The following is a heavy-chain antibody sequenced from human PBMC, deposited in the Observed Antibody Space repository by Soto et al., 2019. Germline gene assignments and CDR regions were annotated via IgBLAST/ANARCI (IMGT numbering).Heavy chain of an antibody. Sequence: SGPTLVNPRQTLTLTCTFSGFSLSTSGVGVGWIRQSPGKGLEWLASVYWHDDLRYNPSLKDRLTISRDTSKNQVVLTMTNMDPVDTATYYCARAYDWNYAWGQGILVTVSS. J-gene: IGHJ5*02. CDR3: ARAYDWNYA. CDR1: GFSLSTSGVG. D-gene: IGHD1-7*01. CDR2: VYWHDDL. V-gene: IGHV2-5*01.